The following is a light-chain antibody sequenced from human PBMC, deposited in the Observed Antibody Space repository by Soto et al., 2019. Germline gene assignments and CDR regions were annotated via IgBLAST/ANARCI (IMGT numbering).Light chain of an antibody. V-gene: IGLV4-69*01. CDR3: QTWDTGIRV. Sequence: QPVLTQSPSASASLGASVKLTCTLSSGHSNYAITWHQQQPEKGPRYLMKLNSDGSHSKGDGIPDRFSGSSSGAERSLTISSLQSEDEADYYCQTWDTGIRVFGGGTQLTVL. CDR1: SGHSNYA. J-gene: IGLJ3*02. CDR2: LNSDGSH.